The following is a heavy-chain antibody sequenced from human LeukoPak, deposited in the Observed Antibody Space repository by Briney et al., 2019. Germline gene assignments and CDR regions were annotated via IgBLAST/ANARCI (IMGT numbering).Heavy chain of an antibody. Sequence: SETLSLTCTVSGGSISSYYWSWIRQPPGKGLEWIGYIYTSGSTNYNPSLKSRVTISVDTSKNQFSLKLSSVTAADTAVYYCARHAYRTYDSWSGYLAWFDPWGQGTLVTVSS. V-gene: IGHV4-4*09. D-gene: IGHD3-3*01. CDR1: GGSISSYY. CDR3: ARHAYRTYDSWSGYLAWFDP. CDR2: IYTSGST. J-gene: IGHJ5*02.